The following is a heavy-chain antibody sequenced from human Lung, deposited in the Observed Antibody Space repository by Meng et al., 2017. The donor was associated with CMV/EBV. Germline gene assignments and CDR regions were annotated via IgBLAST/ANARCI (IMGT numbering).Heavy chain of an antibody. CDR1: AGAISSYD. J-gene: IGHJ1*01. CDR2: INTSGST. CDR3: ARGSRDEAFQH. V-gene: IGHV4-4*07. Sequence: QVQPEEACPGLVKPSETLPLTCAVSAGAISSYDWSWSRQPAGKGLEWIGHINTSGSTNYNPSLKSRVTMSVDTSKNQFSPKLSSVTAADTAVYYCARGSRDEAFQHWGQGTLVTVSS. D-gene: IGHD5-24*01.